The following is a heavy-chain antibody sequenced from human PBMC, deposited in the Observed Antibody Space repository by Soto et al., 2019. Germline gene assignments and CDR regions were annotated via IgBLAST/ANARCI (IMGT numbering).Heavy chain of an antibody. Sequence: SETLSLTCAVYGGSFSGYYWSWIRQPPGKGLEWIGEINHSGSTNYNPSLKSRVTISVDTSKNQFSLKLSSVTAADTAVYYCARATLVLLWFGETNQYWFDPWGQGTLVT. CDR1: GGSFSGYY. J-gene: IGHJ5*02. D-gene: IGHD3-10*01. CDR3: ARATLVLLWFGETNQYWFDP. V-gene: IGHV4-34*01. CDR2: INHSGST.